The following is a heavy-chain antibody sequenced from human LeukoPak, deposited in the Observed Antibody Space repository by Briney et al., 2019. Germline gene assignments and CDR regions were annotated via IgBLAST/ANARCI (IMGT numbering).Heavy chain of an antibody. V-gene: IGHV4-61*05. CDR1: GGSISSSSYY. J-gene: IGHJ4*02. CDR3: ARSTMVRGVIIFNSRFDY. CDR2: IYYSGST. Sequence: SETLSLTCTVSGGSISSSSYYWGWIRQPPGKGLEWLGYIYYSGSTNYNPSLKSRVTISVDTSKNQFSLKLSSVTAADTAVYYCARSTMVRGVIIFNSRFDYWGQGTLVTVSS. D-gene: IGHD3-10*01.